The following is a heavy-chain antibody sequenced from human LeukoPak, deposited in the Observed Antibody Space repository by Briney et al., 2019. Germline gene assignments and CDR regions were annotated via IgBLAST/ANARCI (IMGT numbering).Heavy chain of an antibody. Sequence: SETLSLTCTVSGGSISSYYWSWLRQPAGKGLEWIVRIYTSGSTNYNPSLKSRVTMSVDTSKNQFSLKLSSVTAADTAVYYCARSPYYYGSGSYFDYWGQGTLVTVSS. V-gene: IGHV4-4*07. J-gene: IGHJ4*02. CDR3: ARSPYYYGSGSYFDY. D-gene: IGHD3-10*01. CDR2: IYTSGST. CDR1: GGSISSYY.